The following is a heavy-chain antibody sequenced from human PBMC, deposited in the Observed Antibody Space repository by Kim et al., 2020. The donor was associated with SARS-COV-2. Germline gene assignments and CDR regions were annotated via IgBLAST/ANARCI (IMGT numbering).Heavy chain of an antibody. J-gene: IGHJ5*02. CDR3: ARGNYGSGSSYFTSNWFDP. V-gene: IGHV1-46*03. D-gene: IGHD3-10*01. CDR1: GYTFTNYY. Sequence: ASVKVSCKASGYTFTNYYFHWVRQAPGQGLEWMGIINPSGGSTNYAQKFLGRVTMTRDTSTSTVYMELSSRTSEDTAVYYCARGNYGSGSSYFTSNWFDP. CDR2: INPSGGST.